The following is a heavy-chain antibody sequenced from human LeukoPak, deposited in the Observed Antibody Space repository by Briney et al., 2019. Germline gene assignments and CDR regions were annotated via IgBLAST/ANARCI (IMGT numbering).Heavy chain of an antibody. Sequence: PSETLSLTCTVSGGSISSYYWSWIRQPPGKGLEWIGYIYYSGSTNYNPSLKSRVTISVDTSKNQFSLKLSSVTAADTAVYYCASQMTSVTYFEYWGQGTLVTISS. CDR1: GGSISSYY. D-gene: IGHD4-17*01. CDR3: ASQMTSVTYFEY. V-gene: IGHV4-59*01. CDR2: IYYSGST. J-gene: IGHJ4*02.